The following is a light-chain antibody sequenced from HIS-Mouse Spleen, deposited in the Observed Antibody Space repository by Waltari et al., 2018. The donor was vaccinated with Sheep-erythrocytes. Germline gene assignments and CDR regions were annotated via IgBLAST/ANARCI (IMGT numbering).Light chain of an antibody. CDR3: QAWDSSTAV. CDR1: KLGDTY. V-gene: IGLV3-1*01. CDR2: QDS. J-gene: IGLJ2*01. Sequence: SYELTQPPSVSVSPGQTASIPCSGEKLGDTYAVWYQQKPGQSPVLVIYQDSKRPSVIPERFSGSNSGNTATLTISGTQAMDEADYYCQAWDSSTAVFGGGTKLTVL.